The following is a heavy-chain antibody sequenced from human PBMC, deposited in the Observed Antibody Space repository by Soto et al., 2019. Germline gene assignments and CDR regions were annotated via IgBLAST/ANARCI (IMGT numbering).Heavy chain of an antibody. D-gene: IGHD4-17*01. Sequence: RLSCAASGFTFSSYSMHWVRQAPGKGLEWVAVIWYDGSNKYYADSVKGRFTISRDNSKNTLYLQMSSLRAEDTAVYYCARDSPYGEYTFDYWGQGTLVTVSS. J-gene: IGHJ4*02. CDR1: GFTFSSYS. V-gene: IGHV3-33*08. CDR2: IWYDGSNK. CDR3: ARDSPYGEYTFDY.